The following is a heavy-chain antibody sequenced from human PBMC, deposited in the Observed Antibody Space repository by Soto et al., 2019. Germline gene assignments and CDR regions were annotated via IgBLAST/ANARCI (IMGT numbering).Heavy chain of an antibody. CDR3: ALHVYYYASGRPLDH. V-gene: IGHV2-70*12. CDR2: VDWDGDQ. CDR1: GFSLSSNGMS. J-gene: IGHJ4*02. D-gene: IGHD3-10*01. Sequence: SGPTLVNPTETLTLTCTFSGFSLSSNGMSVSWIRQPPGQALEWLAVVDWDGDQYYSPSLKTRVSISKDTSKNQVFLRLTNVDPADTATYFCALHVYYYASGRPLDHRGQGIPLTV.